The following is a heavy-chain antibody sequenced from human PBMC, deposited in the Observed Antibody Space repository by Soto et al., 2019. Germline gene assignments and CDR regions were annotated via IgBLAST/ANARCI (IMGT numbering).Heavy chain of an antibody. V-gene: IGHV1-58*01. CDR2: IVVGSGNT. Sequence: ASVKVSCKASGFTFTRSAVQWVRQARGQRPEWIGWIVVGSGNTNYAQKFQERVTITRDMSTSTAYMELISLRSEDTAVYYCAAFATTGDAFDVWGQGTMVTVSS. D-gene: IGHD4-17*01. CDR1: GFTFTRSA. CDR3: AAFATTGDAFDV. J-gene: IGHJ3*01.